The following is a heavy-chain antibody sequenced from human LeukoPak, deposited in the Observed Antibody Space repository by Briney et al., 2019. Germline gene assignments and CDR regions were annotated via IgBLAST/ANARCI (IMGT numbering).Heavy chain of an antibody. V-gene: IGHV3-33*05. CDR2: ISYDGSNK. D-gene: IGHD5-18*01. CDR1: GFTFSSYG. Sequence: GGSLRLSCVASGFTFSSYGMHWARQAPGKGLEWVAVISYDGSNKYYADSVKGRFTISRDNFENRLYLQMNSLRAEDTAVYYCAKGGGDTAPRSLADHWGPGTLVIVSS. J-gene: IGHJ4*02. CDR3: AKGGGDTAPRSLADH.